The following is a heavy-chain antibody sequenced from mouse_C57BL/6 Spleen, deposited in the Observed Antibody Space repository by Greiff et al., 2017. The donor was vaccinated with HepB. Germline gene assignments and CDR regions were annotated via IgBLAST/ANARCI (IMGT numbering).Heavy chain of an antibody. V-gene: IGHV1-54*01. CDR2: INPGSGGT. CDR3: ARQYYAYGGFAY. D-gene: IGHD1-1*02. Sequence: VQLQQSGAELVRPGTSVKVSCKASGYAFTNYLIEWVKQRPGQGLEWIGVINPGSGGTNYNEKFKGKATLTADKSSSTAYMQLSSLTSEDSAVYFCARQYYAYGGFAYWGQGTLVTASA. J-gene: IGHJ3*01. CDR1: GYAFTNYL.